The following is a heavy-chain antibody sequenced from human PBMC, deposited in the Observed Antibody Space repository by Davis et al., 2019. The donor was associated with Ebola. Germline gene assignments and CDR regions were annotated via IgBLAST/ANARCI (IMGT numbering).Heavy chain of an antibody. V-gene: IGHV2-70*11. CDR2: IDWDDDK. D-gene: IGHD3-3*01. CDR1: GFSLSTSGMC. J-gene: IGHJ6*02. Sequence: SGPTLVKPTQTLTLTCTFSGFSLSTSGMCVSWIRQPPGKALEWLARIDWDDDKYYSTSLKTRLTISKDTSKNQVVLTMTNMDPVDTATYYCARTATYYDFWSGYYTGYYGMDVWGQGTTVVVSS. CDR3: ARTATYYDFWSGYYTGYYGMDV.